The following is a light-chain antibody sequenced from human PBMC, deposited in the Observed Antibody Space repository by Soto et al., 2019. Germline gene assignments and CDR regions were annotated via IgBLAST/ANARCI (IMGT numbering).Light chain of an antibody. CDR2: GAS. CDR1: QSVSSK. J-gene: IGKJ1*01. V-gene: IGKV3-15*01. Sequence: EIVMTQSPATLSVSPGVRATLSCRASQSVSSKLAWYQQKPGQAPRLLIYGASTRATGIPARFSGSGSGTEFTLTISSLQSEDFAVYYCQQYNNWPPWTFGQGTKVEIK. CDR3: QQYNNWPPWT.